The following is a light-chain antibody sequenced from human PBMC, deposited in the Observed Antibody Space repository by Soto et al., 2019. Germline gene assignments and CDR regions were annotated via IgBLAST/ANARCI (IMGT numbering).Light chain of an antibody. Sequence: ETVLTQSPATLSLSPGERATLSCRASQSVSTYLAWYQQKPGQAPRLLIHGASNRATGIPARFSGSGSGTDFTLTISSLEPEDSAVYYCLQRSNWLTFGGGTRVEIK. CDR3: LQRSNWLT. J-gene: IGKJ4*01. V-gene: IGKV3-11*01. CDR2: GAS. CDR1: QSVSTY.